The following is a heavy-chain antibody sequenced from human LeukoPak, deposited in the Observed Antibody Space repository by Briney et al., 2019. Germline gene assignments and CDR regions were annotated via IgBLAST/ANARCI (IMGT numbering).Heavy chain of an antibody. Sequence: GGSLRLSCAASGFIFGGYWMSWVRQAPGRGLEWVANINPDGSIKYYVDSIKGRFTISRDNAKNSLYLQMNSLRAEDTAVYYCASGFLQWLYWGEGTLVTVSS. CDR2: INPDGSIK. CDR3: ASGFLQWLY. D-gene: IGHD3-3*01. J-gene: IGHJ4*02. V-gene: IGHV3-7*01. CDR1: GFIFGGYW.